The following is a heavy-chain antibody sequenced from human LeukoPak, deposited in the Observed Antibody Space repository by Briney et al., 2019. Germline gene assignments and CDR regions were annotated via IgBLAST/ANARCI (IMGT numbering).Heavy chain of an antibody. J-gene: IGHJ6*02. D-gene: IGHD3-16*01. CDR2: INHNGNVN. Sequence: GGSLRLSCAASGFTFSSYWMNWARQASGKGLEWVASINHNGNVNYYVDSVKGRFTISRDNAKNSLYLQMSNLRAEDTAVYFCARGGGLDVWGQGATVTVSS. CDR3: ARGGGLDV. V-gene: IGHV3-7*03. CDR1: GFTFSSYW.